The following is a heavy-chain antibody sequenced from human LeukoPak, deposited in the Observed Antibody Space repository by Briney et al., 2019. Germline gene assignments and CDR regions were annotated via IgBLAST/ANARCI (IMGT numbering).Heavy chain of an antibody. CDR3: ARDHEERGPYLDL. J-gene: IGHJ4*02. Sequence: ATVKISCKSSGYPFTDYYIHWLQQAPGKGLEWMGRIDPLDGETTYAETFLGRVTSTADTSTSTIYMELNSLTFADRAVYYCARDHEERGPYLDLWGQGTQVFVSS. V-gene: IGHV1-69-2*01. CDR1: GYPFTDYY. D-gene: IGHD3-10*01. CDR2: IDPLDGET.